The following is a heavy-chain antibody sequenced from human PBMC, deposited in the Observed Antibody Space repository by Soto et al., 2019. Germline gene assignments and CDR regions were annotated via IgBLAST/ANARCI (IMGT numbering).Heavy chain of an antibody. CDR3: ARASTTVTTLDY. CDR2: IYHSGST. D-gene: IGHD4-17*01. Sequence: QLQLQESGSGLVKPSQTLSLTCAVSGGSISSGGYSWSWMRQPPGKGLEWIGYIYHSGSTYYNPPPKSRVTISVDRSKNQFSLKLSSVTAADTAVYYCARASTTVTTLDYWGQGTLVTVSS. J-gene: IGHJ4*02. V-gene: IGHV4-30-2*01. CDR1: GGSISSGGYS.